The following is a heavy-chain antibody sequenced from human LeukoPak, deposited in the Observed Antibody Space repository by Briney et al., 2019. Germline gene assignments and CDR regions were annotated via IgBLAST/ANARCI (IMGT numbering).Heavy chain of an antibody. CDR1: GGTCSSYA. V-gene: IGHV1-69*01. J-gene: IGHJ4*02. Sequence: GSPVKVSCKASGGTCSSYAISWGRQDPGQGREWMGGIIPIFGTANYAQKFQGRVTITADESTSTAYMELSSLRSQDTAVYYCARGHDIVATAYFDYWGQGTLVTVSS. D-gene: IGHD5-12*01. CDR2: IIPIFGTA. CDR3: ARGHDIVATAYFDY.